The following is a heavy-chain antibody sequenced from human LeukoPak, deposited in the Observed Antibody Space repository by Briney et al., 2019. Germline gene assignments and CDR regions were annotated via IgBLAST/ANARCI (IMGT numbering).Heavy chain of an antibody. CDR3: ARAFDSSGFYWAKRTYYFDY. J-gene: IGHJ4*02. Sequence: APLKVSSKASGYTFTSYGISWVRRAPGQRLEWMGWISAYNGNTNYAQKLQGRVTMTTDTSTSTAYMELRSLRSDDTAVYYCARAFDSSGFYWAKRTYYFDYWGQGTLVTVSS. CDR2: ISAYNGNT. CDR1: GYTFTSYG. D-gene: IGHD3-22*01. V-gene: IGHV1-18*01.